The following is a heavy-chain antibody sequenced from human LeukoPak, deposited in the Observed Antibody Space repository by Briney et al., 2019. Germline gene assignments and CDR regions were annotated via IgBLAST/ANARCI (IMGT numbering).Heavy chain of an antibody. CDR3: ARVDGGSGSYGY. V-gene: IGHV1-2*02. CDR2: INPNSGGT. CDR1: GYTFTGYY. D-gene: IGHD3-10*01. Sequence: GASVKVSCKASGYTFTGYYMHWMRQAPGQGLEWMGWINPNSGGTNYAQKFQGRVTMTRDTSISTAYMELSRLRSDDTAVYYCARVDGGSGSYGYWGQGTLVTVSS. J-gene: IGHJ4*02.